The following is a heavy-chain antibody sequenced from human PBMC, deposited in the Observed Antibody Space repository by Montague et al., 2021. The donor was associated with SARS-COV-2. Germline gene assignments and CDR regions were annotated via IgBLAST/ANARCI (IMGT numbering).Heavy chain of an antibody. CDR1: GESVSGYY. V-gene: IGHV4-34*01. CDR2: INHSGST. D-gene: IGHD1-7*01. J-gene: IGHJ4*02. Sequence: SETLSLTCAVYGESVSGYYWSWIRQPPGKGLEWIGEINHSGSTDYNPSLKSRVTISVHTSRNQFSLDLSSVTAADTAVYYCARVITGTTYYFDYWGQGTLVPVSS. CDR3: ARVITGTTYYFDY.